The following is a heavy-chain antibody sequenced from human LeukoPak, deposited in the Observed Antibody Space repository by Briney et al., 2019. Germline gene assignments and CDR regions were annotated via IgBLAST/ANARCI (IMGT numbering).Heavy chain of an antibody. V-gene: IGHV1-2*02. Sequence: ASVTVSCTASGYTFTDYYMHWVRQAPGQGLEWMGWITPNSGATKYAQKFRGRGSMTRDTSINTAFMALSRLRSDDTAIYYCARVSRFYYEGSGDFDYWGQGTLVTVSS. CDR2: ITPNSGAT. D-gene: IGHD3-22*01. CDR1: GYTFTDYY. CDR3: ARVSRFYYEGSGDFDY. J-gene: IGHJ4*02.